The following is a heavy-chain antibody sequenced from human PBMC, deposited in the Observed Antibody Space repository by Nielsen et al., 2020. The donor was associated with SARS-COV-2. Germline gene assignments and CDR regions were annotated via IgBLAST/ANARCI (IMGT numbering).Heavy chain of an antibody. V-gene: IGHV3-21*01. D-gene: IGHD2-15*01. CDR2: ISSSSSYI. Sequence: GESLKISCAASGFTFSSYSMNWVRQAPGKGLEWVSSISSSSSYIYYADSVKGRFTSTRDNAKNLMYLHMYSLRAEDTAVYYCARTDGYGPYKWFDSWGQGTLVTVSS. J-gene: IGHJ5*01. CDR3: ARTDGYGPYKWFDS. CDR1: GFTFSSYS.